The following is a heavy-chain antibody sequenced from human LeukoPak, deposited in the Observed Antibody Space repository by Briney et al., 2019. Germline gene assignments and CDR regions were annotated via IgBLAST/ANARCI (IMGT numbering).Heavy chain of an antibody. J-gene: IGHJ3*02. D-gene: IGHD3-22*01. CDR2: ISSSSSYI. V-gene: IGHV3-21*04. CDR1: GFTFSSYS. Sequence: GGSLRLSCAASGFTFSSYSMNWVRQAPGKGLEWVSSISSSSSYIYYADSVKGRFTISRDNAKNSLYLQMNSLRAEDTAVYYCAKDWGSSGDAFDIWGQGTMVTVSS. CDR3: AKDWGSSGDAFDI.